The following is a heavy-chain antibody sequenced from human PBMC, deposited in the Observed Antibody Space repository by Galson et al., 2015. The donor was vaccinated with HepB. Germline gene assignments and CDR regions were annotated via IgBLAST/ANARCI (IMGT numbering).Heavy chain of an antibody. Sequence: SLRLSCAAPGFIFSSYGMHWVRQAPGKGLEWVVVISYDGSNKYYADSVKGRFTVSRDNSKNTLHLQMNSLRAEDTAVYYCAKDHSSGWLSDAFDMWGQGTMVTVSS. J-gene: IGHJ3*02. CDR3: AKDHSSGWLSDAFDM. V-gene: IGHV3-30*18. D-gene: IGHD6-19*01. CDR1: GFIFSSYG. CDR2: ISYDGSNK.